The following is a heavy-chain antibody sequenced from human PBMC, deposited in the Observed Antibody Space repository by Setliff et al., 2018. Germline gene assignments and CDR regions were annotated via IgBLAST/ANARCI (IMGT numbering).Heavy chain of an antibody. CDR2: ISPYYGST. CDR3: VRGQGPRTVVAIPFDH. V-gene: IGHV1-18*01. Sequence: ASVKVSCKASGYTFRSYAMNWVRQAPGQGLEWMGWISPYYGSTNYAQKFQGRVTMTTDTSTSTAYMELTSLTSDDTALYYCVRGQGPRTVVAIPFDHWGQGTLVTVSS. J-gene: IGHJ4*02. D-gene: IGHD3-22*01. CDR1: GYTFRSYA.